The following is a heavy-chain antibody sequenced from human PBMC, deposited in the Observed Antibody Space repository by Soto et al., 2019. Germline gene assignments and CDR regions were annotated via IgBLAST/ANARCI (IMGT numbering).Heavy chain of an antibody. CDR2: IWYDGSNK. V-gene: IGHV3-33*01. D-gene: IGHD3-22*01. CDR1: GFTFSSYG. J-gene: IGHJ4*02. Sequence: QVQLVESGGGVVQPGRSLRLSCAASGFTFSSYGMHWVRQAPGKGLEWVAVIWYDGSNKYYADSVKGRFSISRDNSKNTLYLQMNSLKAEDTAVYDCARDVIYNSGYYDFGYWGQGTLVTVSS. CDR3: ARDVIYNSGYYDFGY.